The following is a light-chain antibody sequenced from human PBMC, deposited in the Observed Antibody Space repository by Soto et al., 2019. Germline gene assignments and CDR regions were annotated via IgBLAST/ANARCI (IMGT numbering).Light chain of an antibody. J-gene: IGKJ5*01. CDR1: QSVNSDY. Sequence: EIVWTQSPGTLSLSPGERATLSCRASQSVNSDYLGWFQQKPGQAPRLLIYGASTRATGIPDRFSGSGSGTDFTLTISRLEPEDFAVYYCQQYGSSPITFGQGTRLEIK. CDR2: GAS. V-gene: IGKV3-20*01. CDR3: QQYGSSPIT.